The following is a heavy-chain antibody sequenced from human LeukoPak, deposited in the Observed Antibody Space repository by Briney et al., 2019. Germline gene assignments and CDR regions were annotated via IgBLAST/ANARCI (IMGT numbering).Heavy chain of an antibody. D-gene: IGHD5-12*01. CDR1: GFTVSSNY. J-gene: IGHJ4*02. V-gene: IGHV3-53*01. CDR3: VKGGYDFVEVAYFDF. Sequence: GGSLRLSCAASGFTVSSNYMSWVRQAPGKGLEWVSVIYSGGSTYYADSVKGRFTISRDNSKNTLYLQMNSLRVEDTAVYYCVKGGYDFVEVAYFDFWGQGTLVTVSS. CDR2: IYSGGST.